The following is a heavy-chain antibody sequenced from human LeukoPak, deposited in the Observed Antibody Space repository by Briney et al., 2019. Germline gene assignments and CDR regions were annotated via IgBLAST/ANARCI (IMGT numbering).Heavy chain of an antibody. V-gene: IGHV1-18*01. CDR2: ISAYNGNT. CDR3: ARVFTGTTEWNYYYGMDV. CDR1: GYTFTSYG. J-gene: IGHJ6*02. Sequence: GASVKVSCKASGYTFTSYGISWVRQAPGQGLEWMGWISAYNGNTNYAQKLQGRVTMTTDTSTSTAYMELRSLRSDDTAVYYCARVFTGTTEWNYYYGMDVWGQGTTVTVSS. D-gene: IGHD1-1*01.